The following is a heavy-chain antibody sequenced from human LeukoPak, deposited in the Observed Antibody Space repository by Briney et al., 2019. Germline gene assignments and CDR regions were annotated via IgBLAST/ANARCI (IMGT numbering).Heavy chain of an antibody. J-gene: IGHJ4*02. V-gene: IGHV3-7*01. D-gene: IGHD3-10*01. Sequence: GGSLRLSCAASGFTFRSYWMSWVRQAPGKGLEWVANIKQDGSEIYYVDSVKGRFTISRDNAKNSLYLQMNSLRAEDTAVYYCARLDNDGFFDYWGQGTLVTVSS. CDR3: ARLDNDGFFDY. CDR1: GFTFRSYW. CDR2: IKQDGSEI.